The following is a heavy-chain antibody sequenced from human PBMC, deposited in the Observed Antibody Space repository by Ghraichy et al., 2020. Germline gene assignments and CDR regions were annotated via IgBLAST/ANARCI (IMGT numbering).Heavy chain of an antibody. J-gene: IGHJ3*02. CDR2: IRSKAYGGTT. CDR1: GFTFGDYA. Sequence: GGSLRLSCTASGFTFGDYAMSWFRQAPGKRLEWVGFIRSKAYGGTTEYAASVKGRFTISRDDSKSIAYLQMNSLKTEDTAVYYCTRDHGDYVWGSYRYSSDAFDIWGQGTMVTVSS. CDR3: TRDHGDYVWGSYRYSSDAFDI. D-gene: IGHD3-16*02. V-gene: IGHV3-49*03.